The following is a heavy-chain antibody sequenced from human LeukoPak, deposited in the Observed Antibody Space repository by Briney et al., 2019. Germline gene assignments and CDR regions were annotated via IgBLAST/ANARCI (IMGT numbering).Heavy chain of an antibody. V-gene: IGHV3-48*01. CDR1: GFTFSSYS. CDR2: ISSSSSTI. J-gene: IGHJ6*03. Sequence: GGSLRLSCAASGFTFSSYSMNWLRQAPGKGLEWVSYISSSSSTIYYADSVKGRFTISRDNAKNSLYLQMNSLRAEDTAVYYCAGDRSASTGPKYYYYMDVWGKGTTVTVSS. D-gene: IGHD3-10*01. CDR3: AGDRSASTGPKYYYYMDV.